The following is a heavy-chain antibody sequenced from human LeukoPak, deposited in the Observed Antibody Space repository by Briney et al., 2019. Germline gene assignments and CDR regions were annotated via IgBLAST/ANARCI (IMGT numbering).Heavy chain of an antibody. Sequence: SVKVSCKASGGTFSSYAISWVRQAPGQGLEWMGGIIPIFGTANYAQKLQGRVTITADESTSTAYMELSSLRSEDTAVYYCARERDLNTYCGGDCYSLFDYWGQGTLVTVSS. CDR1: GGTFSSYA. V-gene: IGHV1-69*13. CDR2: IIPIFGTA. J-gene: IGHJ4*02. CDR3: ARERDLNTYCGGDCYSLFDY. D-gene: IGHD2-21*02.